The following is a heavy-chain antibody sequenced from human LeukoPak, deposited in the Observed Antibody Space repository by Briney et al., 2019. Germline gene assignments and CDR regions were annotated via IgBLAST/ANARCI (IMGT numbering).Heavy chain of an antibody. D-gene: IGHD1-26*01. V-gene: IGHV3-15*04. CDR3: TTIGSHIDY. CDR2: IESENDGGTT. CDR1: VYTLTYAW. J-gene: IGHJ4*02. Sequence: GGSLRLSRAASVYTLTYAWRSSVRQDPGRGGEVVGGIESENDGGTTAYGSPVKGRFTISRDDSKKTLFLQIKTLMTKDTEIYYCTTIGSHIDYWGEGRLVTVSS.